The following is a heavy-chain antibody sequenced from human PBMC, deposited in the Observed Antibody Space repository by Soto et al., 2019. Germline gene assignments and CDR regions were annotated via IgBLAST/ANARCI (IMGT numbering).Heavy chain of an antibody. CDR1: GFVFSAYG. Sequence: GGSLRLSCAASGFVFSAYGMHWVRQAPGKGLEWVALILHDGSKKYYADSVQGRFTVSRDKSNNTMYLQMNSLSAEDTAIYYCAKDRGRGSGTYYHYWGQGTLVTVSS. V-gene: IGHV3-30*18. CDR2: ILHDGSKK. J-gene: IGHJ4*02. D-gene: IGHD3-10*01. CDR3: AKDRGRGSGTYYHY.